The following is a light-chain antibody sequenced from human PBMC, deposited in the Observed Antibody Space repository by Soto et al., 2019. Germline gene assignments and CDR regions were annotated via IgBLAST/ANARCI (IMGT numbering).Light chain of an antibody. CDR2: KAS. CDR3: QHYDRFSWT. V-gene: IGKV1-5*03. CDR1: QSLSCW. J-gene: IGKJ2*02. Sequence: DIQMTQSPSTLSASVGDTVTITCRASQSLSCWLAWYQQKPGQAPKLLIHKASTLESGVPSRFSGSGSGTEFPLTISSPQPADFATFYCQHYDRFSWTFGQGTKLDIK.